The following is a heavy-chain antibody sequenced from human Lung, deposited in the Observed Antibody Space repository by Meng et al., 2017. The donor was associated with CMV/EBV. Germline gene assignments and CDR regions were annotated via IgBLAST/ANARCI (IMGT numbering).Heavy chain of an antibody. D-gene: IGHD1-14*01. Sequence: GGSLRLXXAASRFTFSNYGMSWVRQAPGKGLEWVSAISGSGDTTYYADSVRGRFTISRDNSKNTLYLQMSSLRGDDTAMYYCAIIWRVRLTGFYPWGQGTLVTFSS. CDR1: RFTFSNYG. V-gene: IGHV3-23*01. J-gene: IGHJ5*02. CDR2: ISGSGDTT. CDR3: AIIWRVRLTGFYP.